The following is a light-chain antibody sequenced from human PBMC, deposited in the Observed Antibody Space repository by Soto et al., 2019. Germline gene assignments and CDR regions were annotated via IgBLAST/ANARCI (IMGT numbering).Light chain of an antibody. V-gene: IGLV1-40*01. CDR3: QSYDSSLSGYVI. CDR2: SNI. CDR1: SSNIGAGYD. J-gene: IGLJ2*01. Sequence: QSALTQPPSVSGAPGQRVTIPCTGSSSNIGAGYDVHWYQQLPGTAPKLLIYSNINRPSGVPDRFSGSKSGTSASLAITGLQAEDEADYYCQSYDSSLSGYVIFGGGTKVTVL.